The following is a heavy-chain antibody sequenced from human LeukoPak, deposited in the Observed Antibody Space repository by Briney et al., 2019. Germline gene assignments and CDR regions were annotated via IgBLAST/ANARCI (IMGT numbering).Heavy chain of an antibody. Sequence: GGSLRLSCAASGFTFNTFWMNWVRQAPGKGLEWVANIKQDGSEKYYVDSVKGRFTISRDNAKNSLYLQMNSLRAEDTAVYYCARSLSEEWFGDPIDYWGQGTLVTVSS. D-gene: IGHD3-10*01. CDR3: ARSLSEEWFGDPIDY. CDR2: IKQDGSEK. J-gene: IGHJ4*02. CDR1: GFTFNTFW. V-gene: IGHV3-7*01.